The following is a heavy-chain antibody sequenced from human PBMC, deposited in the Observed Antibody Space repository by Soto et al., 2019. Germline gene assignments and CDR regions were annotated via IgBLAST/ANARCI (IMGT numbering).Heavy chain of an antibody. CDR1: GFTFSTYA. D-gene: IGHD2-8*01. CDR3: AKETSPNTYYAFDF. J-gene: IGHJ3*01. V-gene: IGHV3-23*01. Sequence: GGSLRLACTASGFTFSTYAMSWVRQAPGEGLEWVSSISESGVYTDYADSVKGRFTISRDNSKNTLYVQMTSLRAEDTAVYYCAKETSPNTYYAFDFWGQGTLVTVSS. CDR2: ISESGVYT.